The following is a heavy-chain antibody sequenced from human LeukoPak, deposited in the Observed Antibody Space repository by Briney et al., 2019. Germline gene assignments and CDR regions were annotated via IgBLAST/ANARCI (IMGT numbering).Heavy chain of an antibody. CDR2: IIPIFGTS. J-gene: IGHJ4*02. Sequence: ASVKVSCKASGGTFSNYAISWVRQAPGQGLEWMGGIIPIFGTSNYAQKFQGRVTITADESTSTAYMELSSLRSEDTAVYYCARGKQLQLERQFDYWGQGTLVTVSS. CDR1: GGTFSNYA. CDR3: ARGKQLQLERQFDY. D-gene: IGHD1-1*01. V-gene: IGHV1-69*13.